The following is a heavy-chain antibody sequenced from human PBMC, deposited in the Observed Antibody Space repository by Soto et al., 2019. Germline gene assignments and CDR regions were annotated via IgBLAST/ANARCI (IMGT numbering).Heavy chain of an antibody. Sequence: QVQLVQSGAEVKKPGASVKVSCKASGYTFTSYGISWVRQAPGQGLEWMGWISAYNGNTDDAQKLQGRVTMTTDKSTSKAYMELGSLRSDDTAVYYCARGYCSGGSCYSVSDYWGQGTLVTVSS. V-gene: IGHV1-18*01. CDR1: GYTFTSYG. J-gene: IGHJ4*02. CDR3: ARGYCSGGSCYSVSDY. D-gene: IGHD2-15*01. CDR2: ISAYNGNT.